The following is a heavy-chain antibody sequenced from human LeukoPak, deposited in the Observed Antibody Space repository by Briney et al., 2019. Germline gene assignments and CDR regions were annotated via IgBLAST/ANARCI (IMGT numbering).Heavy chain of an antibody. CDR3: ARGSYYGSGSYNYYYYYGMDV. J-gene: IGHJ6*02. V-gene: IGHV1-8*01. CDR1: GYTFTSYD. Sequence: ASVKVSCMASGYTFTSYDINWVRQATGQGLEWMGWMNPNSGNTGYAQKFQGRVTMTRNTSISTAYMELSSLRSEDTAVYYCARGSYYGSGSYNYYYYYGMDVWGQGTTVTVSS. D-gene: IGHD3-10*01. CDR2: MNPNSGNT.